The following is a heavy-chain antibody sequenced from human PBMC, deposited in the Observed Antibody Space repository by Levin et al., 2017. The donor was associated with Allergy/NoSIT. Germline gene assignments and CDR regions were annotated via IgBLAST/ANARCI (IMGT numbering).Heavy chain of an antibody. CDR3: ARGPLRVRPGFDP. V-gene: IGHV1-8*01. CDR1: GYTFTSYD. D-gene: IGHD2-2*01. CDR2: MNPNSGDT. Sequence: ASVKVSCKASGYTFTSYDINWVRQATGQGLEWMGWMNPNSGDTGYAQKFQDRVTMTRNTSISTAYMELSSLKSEDTAVYYCARGPLRVRPGFDPWGQGTLVTVSS. J-gene: IGHJ5*02.